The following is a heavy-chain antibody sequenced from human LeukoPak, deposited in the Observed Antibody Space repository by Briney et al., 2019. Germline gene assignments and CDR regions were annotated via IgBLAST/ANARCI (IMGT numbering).Heavy chain of an antibody. CDR3: ARDYGAAAGNYYYYYMDV. Sequence: GGSLRLSCAASGFTFSSYSMNWVRQAPGKGLEWVSYISSSSSTIYYADSVKGRFTISRDNAKNSLYLQMNSLRAEDTAVYYCARDYGAAAGNYYYYYMDVWGKGTTVTVSS. D-gene: IGHD6-13*01. CDR2: ISSSSSTI. J-gene: IGHJ6*03. V-gene: IGHV3-48*01. CDR1: GFTFSSYS.